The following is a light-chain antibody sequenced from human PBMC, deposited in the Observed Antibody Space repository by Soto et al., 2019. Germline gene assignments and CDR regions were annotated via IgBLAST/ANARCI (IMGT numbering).Light chain of an antibody. Sequence: EILFTQSPATLSLSPGERATLTCRASQSIGLAIDWYQHKPGQAPSLLIYDTSTRPTGIPARFSGSGSGTEFTLTITSLQSEDFAVYYCQQYHNWPRTFGQGTK. CDR3: QQYHNWPRT. V-gene: IGKV3-15*01. CDR2: DTS. J-gene: IGKJ1*01. CDR1: QSIGLA.